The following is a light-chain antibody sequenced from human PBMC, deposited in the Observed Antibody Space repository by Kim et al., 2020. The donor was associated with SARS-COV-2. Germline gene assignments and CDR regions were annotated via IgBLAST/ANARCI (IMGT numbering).Light chain of an antibody. CDR2: RDR. Sequence: GALGQAARITLRGMSIVANMVHWYHQKPGQAPVLVIYRDRNRPSGIPERFSGSNSGNTATLTISGAQAGDESDYYCHVWDSNAAVFGGGTRLSVL. V-gene: IGLV3-9*01. CDR3: HVWDSNAAV. J-gene: IGLJ3*02. CDR1: SIVANM.